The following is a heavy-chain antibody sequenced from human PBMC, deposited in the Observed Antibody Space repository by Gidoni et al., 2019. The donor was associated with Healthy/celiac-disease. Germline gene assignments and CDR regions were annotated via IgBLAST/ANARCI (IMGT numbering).Heavy chain of an antibody. CDR2: RWYDGSNK. V-gene: IGHV3-33*01. J-gene: IGHJ5*02. Sequence: QVQLVESGVGVVQPGRSLRLSCAASGFTFSSYGMHWVRQAPGKGLEWVAVRWYDGSNKYYADSVKGRFTISRDNSKNTLYLQMNSRRAEDTAVYYCARGVGAARYNWFDPWGQGTLVTVSS. D-gene: IGHD6-13*01. CDR1: GFTFSSYG. CDR3: ARGVGAARYNWFDP.